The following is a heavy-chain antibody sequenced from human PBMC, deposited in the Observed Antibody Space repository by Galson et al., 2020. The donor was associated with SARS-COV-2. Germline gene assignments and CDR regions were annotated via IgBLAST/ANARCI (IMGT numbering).Heavy chain of an antibody. Sequence: GGSLRLSCAASGFMFRRSPMRCVRQAPGKGLEWVTSISSSGARTYYADSVKGRLTTSRDSSKNALYLQINNLRGEDAAIYYCAKDQGNDYGDQLDYWGQGTLVTVTS. D-gene: IGHD4-17*01. CDR1: GFMFRRSP. CDR2: ISSSGART. J-gene: IGHJ4*02. CDR3: AKDQGNDYGDQLDY. V-gene: IGHV3-23*01.